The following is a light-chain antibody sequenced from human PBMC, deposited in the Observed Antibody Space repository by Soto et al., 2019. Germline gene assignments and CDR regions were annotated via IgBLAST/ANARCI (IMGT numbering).Light chain of an antibody. V-gene: IGKV3-15*01. J-gene: IGKJ4*01. Sequence: EIVMTQSPATLSVSPGERATLSCRASQSVAINLAWYQQKPGQAPRLLIYGASSRATGIPARFSGGGSGTEFTLTISSLQSEDFATYYCLQSYSPPLTFGGGTKVEIK. CDR3: LQSYSPPLT. CDR2: GAS. CDR1: QSVAIN.